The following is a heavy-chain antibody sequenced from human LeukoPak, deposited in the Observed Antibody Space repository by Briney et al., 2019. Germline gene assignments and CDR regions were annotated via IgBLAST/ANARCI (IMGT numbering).Heavy chain of an antibody. CDR1: GFTFSNYW. J-gene: IGHJ4*02. CDR3: ATYTQNFGAPGTDY. Sequence: SGGSLRLSCTVSGFTFSNYWMRWVRQAPGKGREWVASIDKNGREKRYVDSVEGRFTISRDNAKNSVYLQMTSLGAEDTAVYYCATYTQNFGAPGTDYWGQGTLVTVSS. V-gene: IGHV3-7*01. CDR2: IDKNGREK. D-gene: IGHD3-10*01.